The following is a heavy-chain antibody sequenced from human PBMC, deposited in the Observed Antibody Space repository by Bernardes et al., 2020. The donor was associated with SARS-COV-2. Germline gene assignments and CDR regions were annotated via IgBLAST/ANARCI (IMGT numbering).Heavy chain of an antibody. J-gene: IGHJ4*02. CDR2: IYYSGST. CDR1: GGSISSSSYY. V-gene: IGHV4-39*07. Sequence: SETLSLTCTVSGGSISSSSYYWGWIRQPPGKGLEWIGSIYYSGSTYYNPSLKSRVTISVDTSKNQFSLKLSSVTAADTAVYYCARDGRGHAGGWLLYPPFDYWGQGTLVTVSS. CDR3: ARDGRGHAGGWLLYPPFDY. D-gene: IGHD3-3*01.